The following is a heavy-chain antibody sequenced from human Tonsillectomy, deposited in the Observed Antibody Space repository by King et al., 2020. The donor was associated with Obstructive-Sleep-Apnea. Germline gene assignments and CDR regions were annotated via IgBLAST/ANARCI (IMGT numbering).Heavy chain of an antibody. CDR1: GFTFSTYA. CDR2: ISYDGSNK. V-gene: IGHV3-30*04. CDR3: ARQYYYESNDWYYFDY. Sequence: VQLVESGGGVVQPGRSLRLSCAASGFTFSTYALHWVRQAPGKGLEWVALISYDGSNKSYADSVKGRFTISRDSPKNTLYLQMNSLRAADTAVYYCARQYYYESNDWYYFDYWGQGTLVTVSS. J-gene: IGHJ4*02. D-gene: IGHD3-22*01.